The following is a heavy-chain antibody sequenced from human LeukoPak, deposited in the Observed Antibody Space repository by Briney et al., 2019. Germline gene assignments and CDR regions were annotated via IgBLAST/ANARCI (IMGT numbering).Heavy chain of an antibody. V-gene: IGHV1-69*13. CDR1: GGTFSSYA. CDR2: IIPIFGTA. Sequence: ASVKVSCKASGGTFSSYAISWVRQAPGQGLEWMGGIIPIFGTANYAQKFQGRVTITADESTSTAYMELSSLRPEDTAVYYCASASYYYDSSGYPRTYYFDYWGQGTLVTVSS. D-gene: IGHD3-22*01. CDR3: ASASYYYDSSGYPRTYYFDY. J-gene: IGHJ4*02.